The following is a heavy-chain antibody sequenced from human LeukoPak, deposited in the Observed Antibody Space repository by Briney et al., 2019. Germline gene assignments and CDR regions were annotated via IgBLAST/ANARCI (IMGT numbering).Heavy chain of an antibody. D-gene: IGHD6-13*01. CDR3: ARDPPVVGVIAAVYFDY. CDR2: IIPIFGTA. V-gene: IGHV1-69*05. Sequence: SVKASCKASGGTFSSYAISWVRQAPGQGLEWMGRIIPIFGTANYAQKFQGRVTITTDESTSTAYMELSSLRSEDTAVYYCARDPPVVGVIAAVYFDYWGQGTLVTVSS. J-gene: IGHJ4*02. CDR1: GGTFSSYA.